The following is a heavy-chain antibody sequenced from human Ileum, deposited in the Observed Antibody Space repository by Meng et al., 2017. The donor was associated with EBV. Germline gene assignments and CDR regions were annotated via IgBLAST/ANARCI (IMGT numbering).Heavy chain of an antibody. D-gene: IGHD6-19*01. CDR2: IYHSGST. CDR3: ARVGQWLPIDY. CDR1: GGSISSSNW. V-gene: IGHV4-4*02. Sequence: HVTLEGSGPGLWKPSGTLSLTCPVSGGSISSSNWWSWVRQPPGKGLEWIGEIYHSGSTNYNPSLKSRVTISVDKSKNQFSLNLSSVTAADTAVYYCARVGQWLPIDYWGQGTLVTVSS. J-gene: IGHJ4*02.